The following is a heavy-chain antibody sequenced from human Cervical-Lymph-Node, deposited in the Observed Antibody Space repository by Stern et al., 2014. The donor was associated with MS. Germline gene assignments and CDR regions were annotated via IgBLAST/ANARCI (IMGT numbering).Heavy chain of an antibody. V-gene: IGHV3-33*01. CDR3: ARDDRTSWYGGMPH. CDR2: SWSDGTKE. CDR1: GFTFSGYG. Sequence: QVQLVESGGGAVQPGRSLRLSCATSGFTFSGYGMYLVRQAPGKGLEWVAISWSDGTKEDYADSVKGRFTISRDNSKNTLYLQMTSLRAEDTAVYYCARDDRTSWYGGMPHWGQGTLVTVSS. D-gene: IGHD6-13*01. J-gene: IGHJ4*02.